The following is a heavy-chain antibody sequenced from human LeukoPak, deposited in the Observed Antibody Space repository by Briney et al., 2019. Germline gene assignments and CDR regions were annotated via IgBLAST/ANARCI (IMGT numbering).Heavy chain of an antibody. CDR2: IHQHGNEK. Sequence: GGSLRLSCAASGFTLSNYWMSWVRQAPGKGLEWVASIHQHGNEKYFVDSVRGRFTISRDNAKNSLYLQMSSLRAEDTAVYYCATLNGPLFEYWGQGTLVTVSS. CDR3: ATLNGPLFEY. D-gene: IGHD2-8*01. CDR1: GFTLSNYW. J-gene: IGHJ4*02. V-gene: IGHV3-7*01.